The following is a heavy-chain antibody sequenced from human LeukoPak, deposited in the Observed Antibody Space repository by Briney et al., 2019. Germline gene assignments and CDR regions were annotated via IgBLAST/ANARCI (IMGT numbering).Heavy chain of an antibody. Sequence: SETLSLTCTVSGDSFGSGHYYWSWIRQPPGKGLEWIGFIYYTGTTYYNPSLESRITISIDTSKNQFSLKLRSVTAADTAVYYCAREWFGELKGFDPWGQGTLVTVSS. V-gene: IGHV4-30-4*01. CDR3: AREWFGELKGFDP. J-gene: IGHJ5*02. D-gene: IGHD3-10*01. CDR1: GDSFGSGHYY. CDR2: IYYTGTT.